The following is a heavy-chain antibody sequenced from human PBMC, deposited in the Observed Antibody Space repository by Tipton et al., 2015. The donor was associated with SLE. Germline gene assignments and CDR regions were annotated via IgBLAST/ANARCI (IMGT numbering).Heavy chain of an antibody. CDR1: GVSISSFH. V-gene: IGHV4-59*01. CDR3: ARKGTATWGYNWFDP. Sequence: TLSLTCTVSGVSISSFHWSWIRQPPGKGLEWIGYIFYSGSTNYNPSLKSRVTISVDTSKNQFSLRLRSVTAADTAVYYCARKGTATWGYNWFDPWGQGTLVTVSS. J-gene: IGHJ5*02. CDR2: IFYSGST. D-gene: IGHD2-15*01.